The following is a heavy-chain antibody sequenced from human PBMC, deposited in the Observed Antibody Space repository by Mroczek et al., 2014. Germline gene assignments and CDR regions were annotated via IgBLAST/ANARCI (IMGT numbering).Heavy chain of an antibody. J-gene: IGHJ6*02. CDR2: IKQDGSEK. D-gene: IGHD6-13*01. CDR3: ARECKQQLRRADYYYYYGMDV. CDR1: GFTFSSYW. V-gene: IGHV3-7*01. Sequence: VQLVQSGEAWSSLGGSLRLSCAASGFTFSSYWMSWVRQAPGKGLEWVANIKQDGSEKYYVDSVKGRFTISRDNAKNSLYLQMNSLRAEDTAVYYCARECKQQLRRADYYYYYGMDVWGQGTTVTVSS.